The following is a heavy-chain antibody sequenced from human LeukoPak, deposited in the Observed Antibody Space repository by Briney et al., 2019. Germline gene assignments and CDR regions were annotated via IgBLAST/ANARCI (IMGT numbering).Heavy chain of an antibody. J-gene: IGHJ5*02. CDR1: GYTFTGYY. CDR2: INPNSGGT. V-gene: IGHV1-2*02. D-gene: IGHD3-10*01. CDR3: ARWVYYGSGSYRRMGWFDP. Sequence: GASVKVSCKASGYTFTGYYMHWVRQAPGQGLEWMGWINPNSGGTNYAQKFQGRVTMTRDTSISTAYMELSRLRSDDTAVYYCARWVYYGSGSYRRMGWFDPWGQGTLVTVSS.